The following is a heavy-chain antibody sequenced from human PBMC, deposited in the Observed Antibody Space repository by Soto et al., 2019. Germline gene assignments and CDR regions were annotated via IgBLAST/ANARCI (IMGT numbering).Heavy chain of an antibody. V-gene: IGHV3-23*01. D-gene: IGHD3-22*01. Sequence: PGGSLRLSCAASGFTFSSYAMSWVRQAPGKGLEWVSAISGSGGSTFYADSVKGRFTISRDNSKSTLYLQMNSLRTEDTAVYYCARGSYYYDSSGSNPFFDYWGQGTLVTVSS. CDR1: GFTFSSYA. CDR2: ISGSGGST. J-gene: IGHJ4*02. CDR3: ARGSYYYDSSGSNPFFDY.